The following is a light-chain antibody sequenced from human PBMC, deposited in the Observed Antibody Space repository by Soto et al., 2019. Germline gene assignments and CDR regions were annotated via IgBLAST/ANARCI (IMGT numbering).Light chain of an antibody. CDR1: QSISSY. CDR3: HQRSTWPFT. V-gene: IGKV3-11*01. J-gene: IGKJ3*01. CDR2: DAA. Sequence: EIVLTQSPATLSLSPGERATLSCRARQSISSYLAWYPQKPYQAPRLLLYDAANRATGIPARFSRSGSGPDSTLTISSLEPEDFAVYFCHQRSTWPFTFGPGTKVHIK.